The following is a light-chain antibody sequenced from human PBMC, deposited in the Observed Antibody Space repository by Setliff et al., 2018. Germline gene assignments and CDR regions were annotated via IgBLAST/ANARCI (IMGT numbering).Light chain of an antibody. CDR3: SSYTSSGTDV. Sequence: ALTQPASVSGSPGQSITISCTGTSSDIGGYNYVSWYQQHPGKAPKFMIYEVSNRPSGVSNRFSGSKSGNTASLTISGLQAEDEADYYCSSYTSSGTDVFGSGTKGTVL. CDR1: SSDIGGYNY. J-gene: IGLJ1*01. CDR2: EVS. V-gene: IGLV2-14*01.